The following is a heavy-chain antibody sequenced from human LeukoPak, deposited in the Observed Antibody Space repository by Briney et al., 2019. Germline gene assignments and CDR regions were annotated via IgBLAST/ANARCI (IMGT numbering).Heavy chain of an antibody. V-gene: IGHV4-4*07. J-gene: IGHJ6*03. CDR3: ARDYYGSGTQGYYYYMDV. Sequence: PSETLSLTCSVSGGSISSYYWSWIRQPAGKGLEWIGRIYTSGSTNYNPSLKSRVTMSVDTSKNQFSLKLSSVTAADTAVYYCARDYYGSGTQGYYYYMDVWGKGTTVTVSS. CDR2: IYTSGST. CDR1: GGSISSYY. D-gene: IGHD3-10*01.